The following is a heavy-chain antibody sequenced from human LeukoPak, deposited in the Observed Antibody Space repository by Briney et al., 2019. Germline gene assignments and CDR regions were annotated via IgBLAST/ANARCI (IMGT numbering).Heavy chain of an antibody. CDR1: GGPISSSSYY. CDR2: TYYSGST. V-gene: IGHV4-39*01. J-gene: IGHJ4*02. CDR3: ARPTTKSSDFDY. D-gene: IGHD6-19*01. Sequence: SETLSLTCTVSGGPISSSSYYWGWIRQPPGKGLEWIGSTYYSGSTYYNPSLKSRVTISVDTSKNQFSLKLSSVTAADTAVYYCARPTTKSSDFDYWGQGTLVTVSS.